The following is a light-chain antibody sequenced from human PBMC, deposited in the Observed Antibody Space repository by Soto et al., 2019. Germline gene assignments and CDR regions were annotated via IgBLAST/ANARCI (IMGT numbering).Light chain of an antibody. J-gene: IGLJ3*02. CDR2: DDS. Sequence: SYELTQPPSVSVAPGQTARITCGGNNIGSISVHWYQQKPGQAPVLIVYDDSDRPSGIPERFSGSNSGNTATLTISRVEVGDEADYYCQVWDSSSDHSVFGGGTKLTVL. V-gene: IGLV3-21*02. CDR3: QVWDSSSDHSV. CDR1: NIGSIS.